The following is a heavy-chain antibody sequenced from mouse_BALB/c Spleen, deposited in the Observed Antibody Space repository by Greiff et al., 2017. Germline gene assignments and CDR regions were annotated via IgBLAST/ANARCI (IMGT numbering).Heavy chain of an antibody. CDR3: ARRDDYGPFAY. D-gene: IGHD2-4*01. Sequence: EVQLVESGGDLVKPGGSLKLSCAASGFTFSSYGMSWVRQTPDKRLEWVATISSGGSYTYYPDSVKGRFTISRDNAKNTLYLQMSSLKSEDTAMYYCARRDDYGPFAYWGQGTLVTVSA. V-gene: IGHV5-6*01. J-gene: IGHJ3*01. CDR2: ISSGGSYT. CDR1: GFTFSSYG.